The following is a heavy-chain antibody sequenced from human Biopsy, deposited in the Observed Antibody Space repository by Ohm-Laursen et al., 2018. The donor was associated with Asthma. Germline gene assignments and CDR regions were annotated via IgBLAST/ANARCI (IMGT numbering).Heavy chain of an antibody. CDR3: VHTLVGLKAFDF. D-gene: IGHD1-26*01. CDR2: IYWDDDK. V-gene: IGHV2-5*02. J-gene: IGHJ4*02. Sequence: TQTLTLTCTFSGFSLSTSGGGVGWIRQPPGKALEWLGNIYWDDDKRYSPSLQSRLTVTRDTPKDQVVLTMTNMGPVDTGTYYCVHTLVGLKAFDFWGQGALVTVSS. CDR1: GFSLSTSGGG.